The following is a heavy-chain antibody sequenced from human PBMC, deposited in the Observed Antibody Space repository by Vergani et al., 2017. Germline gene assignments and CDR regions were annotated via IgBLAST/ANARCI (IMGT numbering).Heavy chain of an antibody. Sequence: EVELVQSGPEMRKPGESLKISCKGSEYSFGNYWIGWVRQMPGKGLEWMGNIYPADSDTTYSPSFQGQVTISADKSISTAFLQWDSLKASDTALYYCARHTTYTDSWGQGTLVTVSS. CDR3: ARHTTYTDS. V-gene: IGHV5-51*01. CDR2: IYPADSDT. D-gene: IGHD1-1*01. CDR1: EYSFGNYW. J-gene: IGHJ4*02.